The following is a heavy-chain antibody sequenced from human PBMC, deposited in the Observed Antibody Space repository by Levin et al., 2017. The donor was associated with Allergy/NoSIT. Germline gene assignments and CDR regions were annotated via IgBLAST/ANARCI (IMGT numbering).Heavy chain of an antibody. Sequence: SETLSLTCTVSGGSISSSSYYWGWIRQPPGKGLEWIGSVFYSASTYYNPSLRGRVTISVDTSKNQFSLKVTSVTAADSAMYDCARTPRAVTTIIHYYYMDVWGQGTTVTVSS. CDR3: ARTPRAVTTIIHYYYMDV. CDR1: GGSISSSSYY. V-gene: IGHV4-39*01. D-gene: IGHD5-12*01. CDR2: VFYSAST. J-gene: IGHJ6*03.